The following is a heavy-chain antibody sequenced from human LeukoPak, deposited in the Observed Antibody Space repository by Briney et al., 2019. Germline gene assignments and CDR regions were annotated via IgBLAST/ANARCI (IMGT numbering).Heavy chain of an antibody. CDR1: GGSISSYY. CDR3: ARGRAALGTYYFMDV. D-gene: IGHD1-7*01. V-gene: IGHV4-59*01. Sequence: SETLSLTCTVSGGSISSYYWSWIRQPPGKGLEWIGYIYYSGSTNYHLSLKSRVTISIDTSKNQFSLKMNSVTAADTAVYYCARGRAALGTYYFMDVCGKGTTVTVSS. CDR2: IYYSGST. J-gene: IGHJ6*03.